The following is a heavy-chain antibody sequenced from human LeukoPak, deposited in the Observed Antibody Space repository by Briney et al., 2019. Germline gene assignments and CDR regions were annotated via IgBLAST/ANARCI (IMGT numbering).Heavy chain of an antibody. D-gene: IGHD3-10*01. CDR2: ISYEGGTQ. V-gene: IGHV3-30*18. CDR3: AKEGTPQVSTWYDL. CDR1: GFTFSNFG. J-gene: IGHJ5*02. Sequence: PGGSLRLSCAASGFTFSNFGINWVRQAPGKGLEWVAVISYEGGTQHYADSVKGRFIISRDNPRNTLYLQMNILRTEDTAVYYCAKEGTPQVSTWYDLWGQGTQVIVSS.